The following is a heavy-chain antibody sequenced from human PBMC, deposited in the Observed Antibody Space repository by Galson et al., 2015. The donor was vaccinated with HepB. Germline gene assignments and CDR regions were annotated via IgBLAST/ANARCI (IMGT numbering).Heavy chain of an antibody. CDR1: GFTFSSYA. CDR3: ATAGYCSSTTCRLYFDY. J-gene: IGHJ4*02. CDR2: ISGSDGST. Sequence: SLRLSCAASGFTFSSYAMSWVRQGPGKGLEWVSTISGSDGSTYYADSVKGRFTISRDNSKNTLYLQMNSLRAEDTAMYYCATAGYCSSTTCRLYFDYWGQGILVTVSS. D-gene: IGHD2-2*01. V-gene: IGHV3-23*01.